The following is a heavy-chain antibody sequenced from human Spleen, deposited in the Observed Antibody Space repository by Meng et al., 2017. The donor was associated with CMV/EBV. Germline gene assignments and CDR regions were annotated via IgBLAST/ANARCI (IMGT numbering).Heavy chain of an antibody. CDR1: GGSFSGYY. V-gene: IGHV4-34*01. D-gene: IGHD4-23*01. CDR3: ARARGGNSDY. J-gene: IGHJ4*02. CDR2: INHSGST. Sequence: QVQLQQWGAGLLKPSXALSLTCAVYGGSFSGYYWSWILQPPGKGLEWIGEINHSGSTNYNPSLKSRVTISVDTSKNQFSLKLSSVTAAGTAVYYCARARGGNSDYWGQRTLVTVSS.